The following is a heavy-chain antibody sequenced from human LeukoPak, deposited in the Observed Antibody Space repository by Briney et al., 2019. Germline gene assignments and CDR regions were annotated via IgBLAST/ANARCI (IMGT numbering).Heavy chain of an antibody. V-gene: IGHV3-23*01. Sequence: PGGSLRLSCAVSGFTFSNYAMSWVRQAPGKGLEWVSGISGSGGSTFYADSVKGRFTISRDNAKNSLYLQMNSLRVEDTAVYYCAKEGRSLQTYWGQGTLVTVSS. CDR2: ISGSGGST. J-gene: IGHJ4*02. CDR1: GFTFSNYA. D-gene: IGHD5-24*01. CDR3: AKEGRSLQTY.